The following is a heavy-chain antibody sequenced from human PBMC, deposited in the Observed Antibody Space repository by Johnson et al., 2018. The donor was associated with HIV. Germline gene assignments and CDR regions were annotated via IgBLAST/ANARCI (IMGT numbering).Heavy chain of an antibody. CDR3: ARERGITIFGEPPNDAFDI. D-gene: IGHD3-3*01. CDR2: LSYAGTNE. J-gene: IGHJ3*02. CDR1: RFTLSTYG. Sequence: QMLLVESGGGVVQRGRSLRLSCAASRFTLSTYGLHWVRQPPGKGLEWVAVLSYAGTNEYYADSVKGRFTISRDNSKNTLYLQMGSLRAEDMAVYYCARERGITIFGEPPNDAFDIWGQGTMVTVFS. V-gene: IGHV3-30*14.